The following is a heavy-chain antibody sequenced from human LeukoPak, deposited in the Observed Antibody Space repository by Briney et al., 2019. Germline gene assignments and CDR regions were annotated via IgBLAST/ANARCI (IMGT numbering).Heavy chain of an antibody. V-gene: IGHV3-23*01. CDR3: ARDYYDSSGYYSDY. CDR1: GFTFSGYT. J-gene: IGHJ4*02. Sequence: PGASLRLSCAASGFTFSGYTMSWVRQAPEKGLEWVSAISATGDRTYYAESVKGRFTISRDNSKNTLYLQMNSLRAEDTALYYCARDYYDSSGYYSDYWGQGTLVTVSS. CDR2: ISATGDRT. D-gene: IGHD3-22*01.